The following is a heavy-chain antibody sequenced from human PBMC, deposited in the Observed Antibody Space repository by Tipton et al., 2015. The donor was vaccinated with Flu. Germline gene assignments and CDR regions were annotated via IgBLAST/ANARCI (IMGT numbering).Heavy chain of an antibody. CDR3: ARDLTCGGDCYNFDY. CDR2: ISSSSSYI. J-gene: IGHJ4*02. CDR1: GGSFSGYY. V-gene: IGHV3-21*01. Sequence: LSLTCAVYGGSFSGYYWSWVRQAPGKGLEWVSSISSSSSYIYYADSGKGRFTFSRDTAKNSLYLQMNSLRAEDTAVYYCARDLTCGGDCYNFDYWGQGTLVTVSS. D-gene: IGHD2-21*01.